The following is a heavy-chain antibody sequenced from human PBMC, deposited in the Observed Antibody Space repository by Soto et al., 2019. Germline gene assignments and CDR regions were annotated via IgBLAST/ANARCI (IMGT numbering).Heavy chain of an antibody. CDR1: GLTFNDYA. J-gene: IGHJ4*02. Sequence: SLRLSCAASGLTFNDYAMHWVRQAPGKGLEWVAGISYDGSNKYYADSVKGRFTISRDNSKNTLYLQMNSLRAEDTAVYYCARDLSVRPLYDSWGQGTLVTVSS. V-gene: IGHV3-30-3*01. CDR2: ISYDGSNK. D-gene: IGHD1-1*01. CDR3: ARDLSVRPLYDS.